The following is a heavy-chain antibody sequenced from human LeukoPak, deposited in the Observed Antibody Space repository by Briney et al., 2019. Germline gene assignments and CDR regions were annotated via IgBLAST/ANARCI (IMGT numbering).Heavy chain of an antibody. CDR2: IYHSGST. CDR1: GYSISSGYY. Sequence: PSETLSLTCAVSGYSISSGYYWGWIRQPPGKGLEWIGSIYHSGSTYYNPSLKSRVTISVDTSKNQFSLKLSSVTAADTAMYYCARGGYYLSPQYYFDYWGQGTLVTVSS. V-gene: IGHV4-38-2*01. CDR3: ARGGYYLSPQYYFDY. J-gene: IGHJ4*02. D-gene: IGHD3-10*01.